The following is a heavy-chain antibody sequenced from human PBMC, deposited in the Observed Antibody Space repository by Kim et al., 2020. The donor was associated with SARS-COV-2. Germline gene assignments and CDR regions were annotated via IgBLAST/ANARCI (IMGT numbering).Heavy chain of an antibody. CDR1: GFTVGSNG. D-gene: IGHD3-22*01. CDR3: ARGLDSSGYHYYDAFDI. Sequence: GGSLRLSCAASGFTVGSNGMNWVRQAPGKGLEWVAVIWYDGSHKYYADSVKGRFIISRDNSKNTLYLQMTSLRAEDTALYYCARGLDSSGYHYYDAFDIWGQGTMVTVSS. V-gene: IGHV3-33*01. J-gene: IGHJ3*02. CDR2: IWYDGSHK.